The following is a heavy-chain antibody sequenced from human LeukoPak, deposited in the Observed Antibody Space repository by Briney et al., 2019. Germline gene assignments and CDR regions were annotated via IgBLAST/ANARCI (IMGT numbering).Heavy chain of an antibody. D-gene: IGHD6-25*01. V-gene: IGHV4-59*01. Sequence: SETLSLTVTVAGGSIVTSEAGCVRQPPGKALEWIGYIYYTGSINYNPSLKSRVTISVDTSKNQFSLELSSVTAADRSVYYCARVPNSGSYYFDHWGQGTLVTVSS. J-gene: IGHJ4*02. CDR3: ARVPNSGSYYFDH. CDR1: GGSIVTSE. CDR2: IYYTGSI.